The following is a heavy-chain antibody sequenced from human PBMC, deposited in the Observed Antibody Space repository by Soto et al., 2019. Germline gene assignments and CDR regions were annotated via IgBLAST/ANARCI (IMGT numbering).Heavy chain of an antibody. CDR3: ARDSKLLWFGADLKFYYYYGMDV. CDR1: GYTFTGYY. D-gene: IGHD3-10*01. V-gene: IGHV1-2*02. J-gene: IGHJ6*02. Sequence: GASVKVSCKASGYTFTGYYMHWVRQAPGQGREWMGWINPNSGGTNYAQKFQGRVTMTRDTSISTAYMELSRLRSDDTAVYYCARDSKLLWFGADLKFYYYYGMDVWGQGXTVTVSS. CDR2: INPNSGGT.